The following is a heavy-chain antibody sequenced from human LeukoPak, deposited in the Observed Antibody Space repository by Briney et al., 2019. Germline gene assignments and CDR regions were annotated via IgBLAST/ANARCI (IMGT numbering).Heavy chain of an antibody. CDR3: ARHRGAQNWFDP. CDR1: GASISSSSFY. V-gene: IGHV4-39*01. J-gene: IGHJ5*02. D-gene: IGHD4/OR15-4a*01. Sequence: SETLSLTCTVSGASISSSSFYWDWIRQSPEKGLEWIGNIKDSRTTYYIPSLKSRVTMSVDTSKNQFSLQLTSVTAADTAIYYCARHRGAQNWFDPWGQGTLVTVST. CDR2: IKDSRTT.